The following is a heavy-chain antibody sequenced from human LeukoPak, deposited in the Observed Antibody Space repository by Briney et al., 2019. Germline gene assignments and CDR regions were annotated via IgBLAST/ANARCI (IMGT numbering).Heavy chain of an antibody. V-gene: IGHV4-39*01. CDR3: TKNDVGDYGT. D-gene: IGHD4-17*01. Sequence: PSETLSLTCSVSGASIRRTTYSWGWIRQPPGKGLEWIGSVFHTGTAYYNPSLRSRVTPSVDTSKNQFSLKMSSVTAADTAVYYCTKNDVGDYGTWGQGTLVAVSS. J-gene: IGHJ5*02. CDR1: GASIRRTTYS. CDR2: VFHTGTA.